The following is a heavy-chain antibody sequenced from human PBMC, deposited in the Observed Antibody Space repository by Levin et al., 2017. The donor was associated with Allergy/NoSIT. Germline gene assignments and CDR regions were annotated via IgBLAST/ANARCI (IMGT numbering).Heavy chain of an antibody. J-gene: IGHJ2*01. CDR3: ARAKYVVGATAYWYFDL. CDR1: GGSFSGYY. D-gene: IGHD1-26*01. V-gene: IGHV4-34*01. Sequence: SETLSLTCAVYGGSFSGYYWSWIRQPPGKGLEWIGEINHSGSTNYNPSLKSRVTISVDTSKNQFSLKLSSVTAADTAVYYCARAKYVVGATAYWYFDLWGRGTLVTVSS. CDR2: INHSGST.